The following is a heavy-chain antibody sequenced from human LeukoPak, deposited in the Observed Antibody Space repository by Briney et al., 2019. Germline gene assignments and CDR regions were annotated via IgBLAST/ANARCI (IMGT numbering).Heavy chain of an antibody. CDR2: ISDYNGNT. V-gene: IGHV1-18*01. D-gene: IGHD6-13*01. Sequence: ASVKVSCKASGYTFSNYAITWVRQAPGQGLEWMGWISDYNGNTNYAQRVQGRVTMTTDTSTSTAYMELRSLRSDDTAVYYCARGRAAARRNRLYYYYYGMDVWGQGTTVTVSS. J-gene: IGHJ6*02. CDR3: ARGRAAARRNRLYYYYYGMDV. CDR1: GYTFSNYA.